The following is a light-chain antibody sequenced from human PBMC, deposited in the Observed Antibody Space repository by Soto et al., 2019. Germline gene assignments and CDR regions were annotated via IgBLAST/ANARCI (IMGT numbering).Light chain of an antibody. J-gene: IGKJ5*01. CDR2: GAS. V-gene: IGKV3D-15*01. CDR1: QSVYSN. Sequence: MVMTQSPATLSVSPGERATLSCRASQSVYSNLAWYQQKPGQAPRLLVYGASTRATGVPARFSGSGSGTEFTLTISSLQSEDFAVYYCQQYSDWPPITFGQGTRLEIK. CDR3: QQYSDWPPIT.